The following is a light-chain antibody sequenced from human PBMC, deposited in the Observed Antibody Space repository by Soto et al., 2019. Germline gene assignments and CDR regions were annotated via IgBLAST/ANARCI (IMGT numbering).Light chain of an antibody. J-gene: IGKJ3*01. Sequence: DIQMTQSPSTLSASVGDRVTITCRASQSISSWLAWYHQKPGKAPKLLIYKASSLESGVPSRFSGSGSGTEFTLTISSLQPDDLATYYCQQYNSSPFTSGPGTKVDIK. CDR1: QSISSW. V-gene: IGKV1-5*03. CDR2: KAS. CDR3: QQYNSSPFT.